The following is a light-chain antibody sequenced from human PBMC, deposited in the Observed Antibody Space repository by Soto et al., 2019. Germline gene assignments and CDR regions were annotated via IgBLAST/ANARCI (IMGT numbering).Light chain of an antibody. CDR1: QSVTSSY. Sequence: DIVLTRSPVTLSLSTGERATLSCRASQSVTSSYLAWYQQQPGQAPRLLIYGASSRATGIPARFSGSGSGTEFTLTISSLQSEDFAVYYCQQYNNWPLTFGQGTRLEIK. V-gene: IGKV3D-15*01. CDR3: QQYNNWPLT. J-gene: IGKJ5*01. CDR2: GAS.